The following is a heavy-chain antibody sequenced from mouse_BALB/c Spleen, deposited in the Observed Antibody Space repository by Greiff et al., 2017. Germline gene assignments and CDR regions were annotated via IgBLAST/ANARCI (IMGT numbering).Heavy chain of an antibody. CDR2: IRSKSNNYAT. CDR3: VRVLRYQGYAMDY. D-gene: IGHD1-1*01. J-gene: IGHJ4*01. CDR1: GFTFNTYA. Sequence: EAGGGLVQPKGSLKLSCAASGFTFNTYAMNWVRQAPGKGLEWVARIRSKSNNYATYYADSVKDRFTISRDDSQSMLYLQMNNLKTEDTAMYYCVRVLRYQGYAMDYWGQGTSVTVSS. V-gene: IGHV10-1*02.